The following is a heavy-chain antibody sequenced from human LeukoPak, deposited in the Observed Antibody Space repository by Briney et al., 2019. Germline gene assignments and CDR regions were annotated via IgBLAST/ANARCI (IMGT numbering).Heavy chain of an antibody. CDR2: IYSGGST. Sequence: PGGSLRLSCAASGFTVSSNYMSWVRQAPGKGLEWVSVIYSGGSTYYADSVKGRFTISRDNSKNTLYLQMNSLRAEDTAVYYCARDSYGDRYLDYWGQGTLVTVSS. V-gene: IGHV3-66*01. J-gene: IGHJ4*02. D-gene: IGHD4-17*01. CDR3: ARDSYGDRYLDY. CDR1: GFTVSSNY.